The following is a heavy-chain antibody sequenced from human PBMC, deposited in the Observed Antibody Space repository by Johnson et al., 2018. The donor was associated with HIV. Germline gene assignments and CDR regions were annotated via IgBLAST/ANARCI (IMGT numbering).Heavy chain of an antibody. CDR3: TTDLASDAFDI. CDR1: GFTFSDAW. CDR2: IKRKSDGEST. J-gene: IGHJ3*02. V-gene: IGHV3-15*01. Sequence: VQLVESGGGLVQPGGSLRLSCAVSGFTFSDAWMSWVRQAPGKGLEWVGRIKRKSDGESTDYAAPVQGRFTISRDDSKNTLYLQMNSLKTEDTAVYYCTTDLASDAFDIWGQGTMVTVSS.